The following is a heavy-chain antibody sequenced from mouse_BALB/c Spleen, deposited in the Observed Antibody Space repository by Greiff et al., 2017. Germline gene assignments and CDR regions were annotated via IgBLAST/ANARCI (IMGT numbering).Heavy chain of an antibody. J-gene: IGHJ2*01. CDR2: ISSGSSTI. Sequence: EVKLMESGGGLVQPGGSRKLSCAASGFTFSSFGMHWVRQAPEKGLEWVAYISSGSSTIYYADTVKGRFTISRDNPKNTLFLQMTSLKSEDTAMYYCARSGYGNYYIDYWGQGTTLTVSS. CDR3: ARSGYGNYYIDY. CDR1: GFTFSSFG. D-gene: IGHD2-10*02. V-gene: IGHV5-17*02.